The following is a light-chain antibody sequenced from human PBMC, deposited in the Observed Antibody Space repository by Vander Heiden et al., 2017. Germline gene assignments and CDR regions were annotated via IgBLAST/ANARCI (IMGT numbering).Light chain of an antibody. CDR1: QTVLYRNKNKNY. CDR3: QQYYTAPQT. J-gene: IGKJ1*01. Sequence: DIVMTQSPDSLAVSLGERDTISCKSSQTVLYRNKNKNYLAWYQQKPGQPPKLLIYWASTRESGVPDRFSGSGSGTDFTLTISSLQAEDVAVYYCQQYYTAPQTFGQGTKVEIK. CDR2: WAS. V-gene: IGKV4-1*01.